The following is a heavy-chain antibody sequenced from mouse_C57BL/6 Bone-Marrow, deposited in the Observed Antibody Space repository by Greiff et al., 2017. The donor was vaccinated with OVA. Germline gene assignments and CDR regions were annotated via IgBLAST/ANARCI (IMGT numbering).Heavy chain of an antibody. CDR2: INPGSGGT. Sequence: QLQQSGAELVRPGTSVKVSCKASGYAFTNYLIEWVKQRPGQGLEWIGVINPGSGGTNYNEKFKGKATLTTDKSSSTAYMQLSSLTSEDSAVYFCARWGYYGFAYWGQGTLVTVSA. D-gene: IGHD2-3*01. J-gene: IGHJ3*01. CDR1: GYAFTNYL. V-gene: IGHV1-54*01. CDR3: ARWGYYGFAY.